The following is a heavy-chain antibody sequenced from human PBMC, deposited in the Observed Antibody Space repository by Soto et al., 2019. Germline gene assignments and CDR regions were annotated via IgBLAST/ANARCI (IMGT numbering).Heavy chain of an antibody. D-gene: IGHD5-12*01. Sequence: EVQLLESGGGLVQPGGSLRLSCAASGFTFATYTMSWVRQTPGKGLGWVSAITGSDGRTYYADSVKGRFTISRDNSKNTLYLQMNSLGAEDTAVYYCAKNSAATIRVGFDSWGQGTLVTVSS. V-gene: IGHV3-23*01. CDR3: AKNSAATIRVGFDS. CDR1: GFTFATYT. CDR2: ITGSDGRT. J-gene: IGHJ4*02.